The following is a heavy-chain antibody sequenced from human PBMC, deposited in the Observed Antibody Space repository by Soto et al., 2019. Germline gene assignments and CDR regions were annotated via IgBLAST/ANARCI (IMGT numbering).Heavy chain of an antibody. D-gene: IGHD6-13*01. CDR2: IYYSGST. V-gene: IGHV4-39*01. CDR1: GGSISSSIYY. Sequence: SETLSLTCTVSGGSISSSIYYWGWIRHPPGNGLEWIGSIYYSGSTYYNPSLKSRVTISVDTSKNQFSLKLSSVTAADTAVYYCARLIAAAGIYYYYYGMDVWGQGTTVTV. J-gene: IGHJ6*02. CDR3: ARLIAAAGIYYYYYGMDV.